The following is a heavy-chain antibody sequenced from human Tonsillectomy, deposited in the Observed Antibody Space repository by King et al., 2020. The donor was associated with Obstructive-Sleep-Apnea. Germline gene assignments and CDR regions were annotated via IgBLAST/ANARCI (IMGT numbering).Heavy chain of an antibody. CDR1: GYSISSGYY. CDR3: ARGYGCSGIEVWFDP. CDR2: IYHSGST. J-gene: IGHJ5*02. Sequence: VQLQESGPGLVKPSETLSLTRTVSGYSISSGYYWGWIRQPPGKGLEWIGSIYHSGSTYYNPSLKSRVTISVDTSKNQFSLKLSSVTAADTAVYYCARGYGCSGIEVWFDPWGQGTLVTVSS. D-gene: IGHD3-10*02. V-gene: IGHV4-38-2*02.